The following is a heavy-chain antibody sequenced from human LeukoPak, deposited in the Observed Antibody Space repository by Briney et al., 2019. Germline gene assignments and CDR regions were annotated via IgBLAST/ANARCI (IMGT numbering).Heavy chain of an antibody. V-gene: IGHV4-61*01. CDR3: ARESGSIFGVVYAFDI. Sequence: MTSETLSLTCTVSGGSISSSSYYWGWIRQPPGKGLEWIGYIYYSGSTNYNPSLKSRVTISVDTSKNQFSLKLSSVTAADTAVYYCARESGSIFGVVYAFDIWGQGTMVTVSS. CDR2: IYYSGST. J-gene: IGHJ3*02. D-gene: IGHD3-3*01. CDR1: GGSISSSSYY.